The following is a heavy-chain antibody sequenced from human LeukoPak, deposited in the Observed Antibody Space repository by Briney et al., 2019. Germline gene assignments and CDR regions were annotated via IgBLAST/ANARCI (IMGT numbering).Heavy chain of an antibody. CDR2: ISYDGGTI. J-gene: IGHJ5*02. V-gene: IGHV3-30-3*01. Sequence: PGRSLRLSCAASGFTFRTYAMHWVRQAPGKGLEWVALISYDGGTIYYAESVKGRFTIPRDNSKNTLYLQMNSLRAEDTAVYYCARLLRFLEWSEEINWFDPWGQGTLVTVSS. D-gene: IGHD3-3*01. CDR3: ARLLRFLEWSEEINWFDP. CDR1: GFTFRTYA.